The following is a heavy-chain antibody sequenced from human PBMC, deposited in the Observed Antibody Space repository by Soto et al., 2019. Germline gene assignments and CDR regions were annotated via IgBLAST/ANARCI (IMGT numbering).Heavy chain of an antibody. D-gene: IGHD2-15*01. CDR1: GGSISSYY. V-gene: IGHV4-59*08. CDR3: ARQVGCSGGSRYSFWFDP. CDR2: IYYSGST. Sequence: PSETLSLTCTVSGGSISSYYWSWIRQPPGKGLERIGYIYYSGSTNYNPSLKSRVTISVDTSKNQFSLKLSSVTAADTAVYYCARQVGCSGGSRYSFWFDPWGQGTLVTVSS. J-gene: IGHJ5*02.